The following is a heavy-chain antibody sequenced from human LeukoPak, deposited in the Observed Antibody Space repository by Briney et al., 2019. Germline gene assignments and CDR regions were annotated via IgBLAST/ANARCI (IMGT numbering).Heavy chain of an antibody. Sequence: GRSLRLSCAAFGFTFNNYWMSWVRQAPGKGLEWVANINQDGSGKHYVDSVKGRFTISRDNAKNSLYLQMNSLRAEATAVYFCAKASIAGAIGVLDYWGQGTLVTVSS. D-gene: IGHD1-26*01. CDR3: AKASIAGAIGVLDY. J-gene: IGHJ4*02. CDR2: INQDGSGK. V-gene: IGHV3-7*01. CDR1: GFTFNNYW.